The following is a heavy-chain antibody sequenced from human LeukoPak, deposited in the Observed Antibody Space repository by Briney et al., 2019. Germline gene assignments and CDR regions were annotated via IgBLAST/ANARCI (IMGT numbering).Heavy chain of an antibody. CDR3: ARDGGYSYGYREGLDY. CDR1: GYTFTGYY. V-gene: IGHV7-4-1*02. D-gene: IGHD5-18*01. J-gene: IGHJ4*02. CDR2: INTNTGNP. Sequence: GASVKVSCKASGYTFTGYYMHWVRQAPGQGLEWMGWINTNTGNPTYAQGFTGRFVFSLDTSVSTAYLQISSLKAEDTAVYYCARDGGYSYGYREGLDYWGQGTLVTVSS.